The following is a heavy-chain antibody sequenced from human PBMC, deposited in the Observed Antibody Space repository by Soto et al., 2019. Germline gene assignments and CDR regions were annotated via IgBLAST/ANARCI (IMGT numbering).Heavy chain of an antibody. V-gene: IGHV3-66*01. J-gene: IGHJ3*02. CDR2: IYSGGST. CDR3: ARDQYSGYDAFDI. D-gene: IGHD5-12*01. Sequence: EVQLVESGGGLVQPGGSLRLSCAASGFTVSSNYMSWVRQAPGKGLEWVSVIYSGGSTYYADSVKCRFTISRDNSKNTLYLQMNSLRAEDTAVYYCARDQYSGYDAFDIWGQGTMVTVSS. CDR1: GFTVSSNY.